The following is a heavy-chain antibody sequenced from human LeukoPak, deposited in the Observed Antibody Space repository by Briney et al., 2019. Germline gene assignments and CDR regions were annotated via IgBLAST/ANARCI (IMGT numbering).Heavy chain of an antibody. D-gene: IGHD3-10*02. CDR2: ISSSGSTI. J-gene: IGHJ6*04. CDR1: GFSFSNYA. Sequence: PGGSLRLSCVGSGFSFSNYAMTWVRQAPGKGLEWVSYISSSGSTIYYADSVKGRFTISRDNAKNSLYLQMNSLRAEDTAVYYCAELGITMIGGVWGKGTTVTISS. V-gene: IGHV3-48*03. CDR3: AELGITMIGGV.